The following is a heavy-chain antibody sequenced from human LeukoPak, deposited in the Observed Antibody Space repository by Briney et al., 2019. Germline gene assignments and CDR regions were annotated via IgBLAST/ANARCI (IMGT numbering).Heavy chain of an antibody. J-gene: IGHJ4*02. CDR2: IPYDGSNK. CDR3: ARNAYSSSWYYFDY. V-gene: IGHV3-30-3*01. D-gene: IGHD6-13*01. Sequence: GGSLRLSCAASGFTFSSYAMHWVRQAPGKGLEWVAVIPYDGSNKYYADSVKGRFTISRDNSKNTLYLQMNSLRAEDTAVYYCARNAYSSSWYYFDYWGQGTLVTVSS. CDR1: GFTFSSYA.